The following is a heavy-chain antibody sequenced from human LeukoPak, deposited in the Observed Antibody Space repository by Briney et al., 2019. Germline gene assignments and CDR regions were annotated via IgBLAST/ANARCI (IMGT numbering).Heavy chain of an antibody. CDR2: INSDGSST. CDR3: TRGYGDWFDT. V-gene: IGHV3-74*01. D-gene: IGHD4-17*01. J-gene: IGHJ5*02. Sequence: PVGSLRLSCAASGFTFSSYWMHWVRQAPGKGLGWVSRINSDGSSTYYADSVKGRFSISRDNAKNTLYLQMNSLRAEDTAVYYCTRGYGDWFDTWGQGTLVTVSS. CDR1: GFTFSSYW.